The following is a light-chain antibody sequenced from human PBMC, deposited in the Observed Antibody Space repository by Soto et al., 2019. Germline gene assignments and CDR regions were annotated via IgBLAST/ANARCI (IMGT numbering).Light chain of an antibody. Sequence: QAVVTQPPSVSGAPGQRVTISCTGSSSNIGAGYDVHWYQQLPGTAPKLLIYANTNRPSGVPDRFSGSKSGTSASLAITGLQAEDEVDYYCQSYDSGLSGAIFGGGTKLTVL. CDR3: QSYDSGLSGAI. V-gene: IGLV1-40*01. CDR1: SSNIGAGYD. J-gene: IGLJ2*01. CDR2: ANT.